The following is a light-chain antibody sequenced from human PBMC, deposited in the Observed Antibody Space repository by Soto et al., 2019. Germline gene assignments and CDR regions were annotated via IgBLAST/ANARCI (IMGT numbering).Light chain of an antibody. J-gene: IGKJ4*01. V-gene: IGKV1-39*01. CDR3: QQSYSTPPVT. CDR2: AAS. CDR1: QSISSY. Sequence: DIQMTQSQSSLSASVGDRFTITCLSSQSISSYLNWYQQKPGKAPKLLIYAASSLQSGVPSRFSGSGSGTDFTLTISSLQPEDFATYYCQQSYSTPPVTFGGGTKVDIK.